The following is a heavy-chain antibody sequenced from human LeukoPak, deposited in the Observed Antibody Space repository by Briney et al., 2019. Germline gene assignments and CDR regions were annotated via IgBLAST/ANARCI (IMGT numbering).Heavy chain of an antibody. V-gene: IGHV1-18*01. CDR1: GYTFTSYG. Sequence: ASVKVSCKASGYTFTSYGISWVRQAPGQGLEWMGWISAYNGNTNYAQKLQGRVTITTDTSTSTAYMELRSLRSDDTAVYYCARAPLIVVVPAAKMDVWGKGTTVTVSS. CDR2: ISAYNGNT. CDR3: ARAPLIVVVPAAKMDV. D-gene: IGHD2-2*01. J-gene: IGHJ6*04.